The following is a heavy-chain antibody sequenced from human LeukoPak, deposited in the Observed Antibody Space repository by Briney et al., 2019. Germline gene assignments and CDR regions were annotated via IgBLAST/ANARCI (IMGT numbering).Heavy chain of an antibody. V-gene: IGHV3-48*01. Sequence: GGSLRLSCAASGFTFSNDGMSWVRQAPGKRPEWISYINSRSSDIHYADSVRGRFTIYRDNSKKTLYLQMNSLRAEDTAVYYCARRAGAYSHPYDYWGQGALVTVSS. D-gene: IGHD4/OR15-4a*01. CDR2: INSRSSDI. J-gene: IGHJ4*02. CDR3: ARRAGAYSHPYDY. CDR1: GFTFSNDG.